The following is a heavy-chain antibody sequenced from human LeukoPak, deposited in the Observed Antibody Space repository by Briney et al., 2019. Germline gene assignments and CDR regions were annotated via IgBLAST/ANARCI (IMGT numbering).Heavy chain of an antibody. CDR1: GGSISSGSYY. Sequence: SQTLSLTCTVSGGSISSGSYYWSWIRQPAGKGLEWIGRIYTSGSTNYNPSLKSRVTISLDTSKNQFSLKLSSVTAADTAVYYCARDPVAGTGEFDPWGQGTLVTVSS. V-gene: IGHV4-61*02. J-gene: IGHJ5*02. CDR3: ARDPVAGTGEFDP. CDR2: IYTSGST. D-gene: IGHD6-19*01.